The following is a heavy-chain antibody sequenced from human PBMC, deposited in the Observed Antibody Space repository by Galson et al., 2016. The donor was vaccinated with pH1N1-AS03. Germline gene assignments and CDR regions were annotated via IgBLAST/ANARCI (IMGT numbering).Heavy chain of an antibody. Sequence: SVKVSCKATGYTFIGYFLHWVRQAPGHGLEWMGWINPNSGGTHYAQKFQGRITMDQSTGTAYMEVSSLGAEDTAVYYCATAGNYFDIRRFDYWGQGTPVTVFS. CDR3: ATAGNYFDIRRFDY. V-gene: IGHV1-2*02. J-gene: IGHJ4*02. CDR2: INPNSGGT. D-gene: IGHD3-9*01. CDR1: GYTFIGYF.